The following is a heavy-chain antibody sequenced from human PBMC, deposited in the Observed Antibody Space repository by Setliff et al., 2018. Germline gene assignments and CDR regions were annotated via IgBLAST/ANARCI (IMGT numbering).Heavy chain of an antibody. CDR1: GFAFGDYA. Sequence: GGSLRLSCTASGFAFGDYAMSRVRQAPGKGLEWIGLIKNKGYGETTEFAASVKGRFTISRDDSKSIAYLQTNSLKTEDTAVYYCTRVGRQLVYYYYGMDVWGQGTTVTVSS. J-gene: IGHJ6*02. CDR3: TRVGRQLVYYYYGMDV. V-gene: IGHV3-49*04. D-gene: IGHD6-13*01. CDR2: IKNKGYGETT.